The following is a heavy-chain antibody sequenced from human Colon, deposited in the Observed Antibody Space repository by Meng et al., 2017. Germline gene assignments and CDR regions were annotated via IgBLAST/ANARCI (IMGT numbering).Heavy chain of an antibody. Sequence: GGSLRLSCAASGFTFRSFWMSWVRQAPGKGLEWVANIKEDGSETYYVDSVKGRFTISRDNAKNSLNLQMSSLRAEDTAVYYCARVFYYDSGSYPLYYYYYGMDVWGQGTMVTVSS. CDR3: ARVFYYDSGSYPLYYYYYGMDV. CDR1: GFTFRSFW. D-gene: IGHD3-10*01. V-gene: IGHV3-7*01. J-gene: IGHJ6*02. CDR2: IKEDGSET.